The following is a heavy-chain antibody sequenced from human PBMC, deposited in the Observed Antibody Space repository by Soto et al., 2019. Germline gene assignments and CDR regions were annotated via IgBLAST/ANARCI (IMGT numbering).Heavy chain of an antibody. D-gene: IGHD2-15*01. CDR1: GYHFTSYW. CDR3: ARISCSGDTCCYGMDV. V-gene: IGHV5-51*01. CDR2: IYPGDSDT. J-gene: IGHJ6*02. Sequence: GESLKSSCRSSGYHFTSYWMAWERQLHGKGLEWMGIIYPGDSDTRYRPSFQGQVTISADKSISTAFLQWSSLKASDTAMYYCARISCSGDTCCYGMDVWGQGTTVTVSS.